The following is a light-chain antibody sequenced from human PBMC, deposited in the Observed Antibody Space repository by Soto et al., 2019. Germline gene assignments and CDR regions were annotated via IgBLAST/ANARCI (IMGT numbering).Light chain of an antibody. CDR1: SSNIGSHT. Sequence: QSVLTQPPSASGTPGQRVTICCSGSSSNIGSHTVNWYQQLPGTAPKLLIYSNNLRPSGVPHRFSGSKSGTSASLAISGLQSEDEADYYCATWDGSLNWVFGGGTKLTVL. V-gene: IGLV1-44*01. J-gene: IGLJ3*02. CDR3: ATWDGSLNWV. CDR2: SNN.